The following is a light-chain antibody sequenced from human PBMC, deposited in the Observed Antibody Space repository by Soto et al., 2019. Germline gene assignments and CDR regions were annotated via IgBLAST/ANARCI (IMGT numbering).Light chain of an antibody. CDR1: QSVSSNY. CDR2: GAS. CDR3: QQHGNSPLLT. V-gene: IGKV3-20*01. J-gene: IGKJ4*01. Sequence: EIVLTQSPGTLSLSPGERATLSCRASQSVSSNYLAWYQQKPGQAPRLLIYGASNRATGLPDRFSGSGSGTDFTLTISRLEPEDLAVYYCQQHGNSPLLTFGGGTKVEI.